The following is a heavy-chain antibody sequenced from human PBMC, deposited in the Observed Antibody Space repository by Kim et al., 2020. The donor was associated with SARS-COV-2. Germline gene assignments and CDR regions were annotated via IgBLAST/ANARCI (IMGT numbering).Heavy chain of an antibody. Sequence: YYADSVKGRFTISRDNSKNTLYLQMNSLRAEDTAVYYCARDFRYYYGMDVWGQGTTVTVSS. V-gene: IGHV3-33*01. J-gene: IGHJ6*02. CDR3: ARDFRYYYGMDV.